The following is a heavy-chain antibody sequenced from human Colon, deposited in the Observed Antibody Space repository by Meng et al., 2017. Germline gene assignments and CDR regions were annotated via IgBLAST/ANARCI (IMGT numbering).Heavy chain of an antibody. CDR3: ARDPSNRGAFFDP. CDR2: VHDSGDT. CDR1: GGSISGDGYY. D-gene: IGHD3-10*01. J-gene: IGHJ5*02. Sequence: GQLQESGAGLVKPSQTLYLTCVVSGGSISGDGYYWSWIRQHPGKGLEWIGYVHDSGDTYYKSSLKSRITISIDTSENQFSLKLKSVTAADTAVYYCARDPSNRGAFFDPWGQGTLVTVSS. V-gene: IGHV4-31*11.